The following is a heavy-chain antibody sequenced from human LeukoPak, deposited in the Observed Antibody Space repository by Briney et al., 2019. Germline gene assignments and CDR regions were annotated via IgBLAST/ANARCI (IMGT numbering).Heavy chain of an antibody. Sequence: SETLSLTCTVSGGSISSSSYYWGWIRQPPGKGLGWIGSIFYSGSTYYNTSLKSRVTISVDTTKNQFSLKLSSVTAADTAVYFCARVRSDGSGTIWGQGTMVTVSS. D-gene: IGHD3-10*01. CDR3: ARVRSDGSGTI. CDR2: IFYSGST. J-gene: IGHJ3*02. V-gene: IGHV4-39*01. CDR1: GGSISSSSYY.